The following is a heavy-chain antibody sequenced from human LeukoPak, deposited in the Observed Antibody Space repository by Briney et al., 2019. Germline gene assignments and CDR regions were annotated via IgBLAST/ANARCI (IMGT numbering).Heavy chain of an antibody. Sequence: PGGSLRLSCAASGFTVSSYNMNWVRLAPGKGLEWVSYISSRGDTIKYADSVKGRFTSSRDNAKNSVDLQMDSLRAAGTDVSYCAGDQTIFGVLLTGRWFDPWGQGTLVTVSS. V-gene: IGHV3-48*03. CDR3: AGDQTIFGVLLTGRWFDP. CDR1: GFTVSSYN. J-gene: IGHJ5*02. CDR2: ISSRGDTI. D-gene: IGHD3-3*01.